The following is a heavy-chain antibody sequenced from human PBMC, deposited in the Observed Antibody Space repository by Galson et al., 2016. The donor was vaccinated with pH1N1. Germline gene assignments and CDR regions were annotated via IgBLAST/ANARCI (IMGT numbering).Heavy chain of an antibody. J-gene: IGHJ4*02. V-gene: IGHV4-39*02. CDR3: TRLVRGSYPDPLYYFDF. Sequence: LSLTCTVSGASSIGNNFYGGWIRQTPGKGLEWIGNIHYSETTYYNPSLKSRVTISVDTSKNHFSLKLNYVTAADTAVYFCTRLVRGSYPDPLYYFDFWGQGTLVTVSS. D-gene: IGHD1-26*01. CDR1: GASSIGNNFY. CDR2: IHYSETT.